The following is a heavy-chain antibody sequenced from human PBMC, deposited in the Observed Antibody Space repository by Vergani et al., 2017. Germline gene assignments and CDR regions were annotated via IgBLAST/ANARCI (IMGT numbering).Heavy chain of an antibody. CDR1: GFSFSDHY. CDR3: ARGHRDYNNYPGTFDI. Sequence: QVQLVESGGGLVKPGGSLRLSCAASGFSFSDHYMTWIRQAPGKGLEWVSYISNSGNTIEYADSVKGRFPISRDNAKSSLFLQMDSRRAEDTAVYYCARGHRDYNNYPGTFDIWGQGSMVTVSS. J-gene: IGHJ3*02. CDR2: ISNSGNTI. V-gene: IGHV3-11*01. D-gene: IGHD4-11*01.